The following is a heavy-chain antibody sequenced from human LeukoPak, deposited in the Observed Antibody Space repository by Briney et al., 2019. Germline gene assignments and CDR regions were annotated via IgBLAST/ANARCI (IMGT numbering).Heavy chain of an antibody. V-gene: IGHV3-15*01. CDR3: TREADYYGSGYFDY. CDR1: GFTFSNAW. Sequence: WGSLRLSCAASGFTFSNAWLSWVRQPPGKGLEWVGCIKSKTDGGTTDYAEPGKGRFTISSDDSKNTLYLQMNSLKTEDTAVYYCTREADYYGSGYFDYWGQGTLVTVSS. J-gene: IGHJ4*02. D-gene: IGHD3-10*01. CDR2: IKSKTDGGTT.